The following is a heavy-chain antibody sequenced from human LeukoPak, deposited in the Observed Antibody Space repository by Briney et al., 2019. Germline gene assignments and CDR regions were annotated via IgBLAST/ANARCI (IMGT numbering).Heavy chain of an antibody. CDR3: ARYIYGSGSYSPFDY. Sequence: PSETLSLTCTVSGGSISNYYWSWIRQPPGKGLEWIGYIYYSGSTNYNPSLKSRVTISVDTSKNQFSLKLSSVTAADTAVYYCARYIYGSGSYSPFDYWGQETLVTVSS. CDR1: GGSISNYY. J-gene: IGHJ4*02. V-gene: IGHV4-59*01. D-gene: IGHD3-10*01. CDR2: IYYSGST.